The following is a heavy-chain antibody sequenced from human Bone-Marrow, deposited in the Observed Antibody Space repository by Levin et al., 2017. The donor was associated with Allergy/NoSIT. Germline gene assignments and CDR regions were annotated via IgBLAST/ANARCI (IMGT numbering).Heavy chain of an antibody. J-gene: IGHJ6*02. Sequence: PGGSLRLSCAAFGFTFSSYTMHWVRQAPGKGLEYVSAIRGNGGATFYANSVKGRFTISRDNSQNTLYLQMGSLRAEDMAVYYCATSESGYDYPYYYFGMDVWGQGTTVTVSS. V-gene: IGHV3-64*01. D-gene: IGHD5-12*01. CDR2: IRGNGGAT. CDR1: GFTFSSYT. CDR3: ATSESGYDYPYYYFGMDV.